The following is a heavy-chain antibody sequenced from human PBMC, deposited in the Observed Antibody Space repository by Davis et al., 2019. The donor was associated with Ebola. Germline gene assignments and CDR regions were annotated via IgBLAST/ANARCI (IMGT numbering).Heavy chain of an antibody. D-gene: IGHD4-23*01. CDR3: ARTTVVTSAAFDI. V-gene: IGHV4-34*01. Sequence: SQTLSLTCAVYAGSFSGYYWNWIRQPPGKGLEWIGKINHSGSTNYNPSLKSRVSISLDTSRNQFSLKLRFVTAADTAVYYCARTTVVTSAAFDIWGQGTTVTVSS. J-gene: IGHJ3*02. CDR1: AGSFSGYY. CDR2: INHSGST.